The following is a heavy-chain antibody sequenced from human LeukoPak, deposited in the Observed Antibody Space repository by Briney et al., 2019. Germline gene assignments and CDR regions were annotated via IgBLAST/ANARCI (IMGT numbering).Heavy chain of an antibody. D-gene: IGHD3-22*01. CDR2: IYYSGST. Sequence: PSETLSLTCTVSGGSISSSSYYWGWIRQSPGKGLEWIGSIYYSGSTYYNPSLKSRVTISVDTSKNQFSLKLSSVTAADTAVYYCGRYYDSSGSFDYWGQGTLVTVSS. V-gene: IGHV4-39*01. CDR3: GRYYDSSGSFDY. CDR1: GGSISSSSYY. J-gene: IGHJ4*02.